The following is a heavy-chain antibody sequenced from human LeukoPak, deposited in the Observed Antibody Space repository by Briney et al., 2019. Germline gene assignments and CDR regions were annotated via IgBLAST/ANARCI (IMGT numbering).Heavy chain of an antibody. CDR3: ARSPRPNYYDSSGFPYYFDY. V-gene: IGHV3-64*01. Sequence: PGGSLRLSCAASGFTFSSYSMHWVRQAPGKGLEYVSAISSNGGSTYFANSVKGRFTISRDNSKNTLYLQMNSLRAEDTAVYYCARSPRPNYYDSSGFPYYFDYWGQGTLVTVSS. D-gene: IGHD3-22*01. J-gene: IGHJ4*02. CDR1: GFTFSSYS. CDR2: ISSNGGST.